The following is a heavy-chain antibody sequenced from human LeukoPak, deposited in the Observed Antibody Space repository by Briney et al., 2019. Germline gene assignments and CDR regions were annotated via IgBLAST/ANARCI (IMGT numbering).Heavy chain of an antibody. V-gene: IGHV4-34*01. CDR1: GGSFSGCY. CDR3: ARGLGSSTSNQYYFDY. J-gene: IGHJ4*02. CDR2: INHSGST. D-gene: IGHD2-2*01. Sequence: SEALSLTCAVYGGSFSGCYWSWIRQPPGKGLEWIGEINHSGSTNYNPSLKSRVTVSVDTSKNQFSLKLSSVTAADTAVYYCARGLGSSTSNQYYFDYWGQGTLVTVSS.